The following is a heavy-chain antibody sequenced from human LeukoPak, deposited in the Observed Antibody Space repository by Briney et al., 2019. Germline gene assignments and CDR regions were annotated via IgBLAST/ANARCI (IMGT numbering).Heavy chain of an antibody. CDR2: ISSSISTI. Sequence: EGSLKLSSAPTGFTSSSYTTNWVRQAPGKGLDWVSYISSSISTIYYADSVKGRFTIPRDNAQNSLYLQMNSLRAEDTAVYYCPRAGIVVVIAHFDYWGQGTLVTVSS. D-gene: IGHD2-21*01. CDR1: GFTSSSYT. J-gene: IGHJ4*02. V-gene: IGHV3-48*01. CDR3: PRAGIVVVIAHFDY.